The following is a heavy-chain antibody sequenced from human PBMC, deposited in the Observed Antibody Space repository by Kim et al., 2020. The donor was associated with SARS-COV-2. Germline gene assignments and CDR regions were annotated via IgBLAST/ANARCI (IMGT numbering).Heavy chain of an antibody. Sequence: GGSLRLSCAASGFTFSSYGMHWVRQAPGKGLEWVAVIWYDGSNKYYADSVKGRFTISRDNSKNTLYLQMNSLRAEDTAVYYCARTYYYDRGNAFDIWGQGTMVTVSS. CDR2: IWYDGSNK. CDR1: GFTFSSYG. V-gene: IGHV3-33*01. J-gene: IGHJ3*02. CDR3: ARTYYYDRGNAFDI. D-gene: IGHD3-22*01.